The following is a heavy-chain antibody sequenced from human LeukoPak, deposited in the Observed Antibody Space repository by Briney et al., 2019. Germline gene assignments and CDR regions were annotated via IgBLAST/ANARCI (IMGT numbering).Heavy chain of an antibody. CDR3: ARDWRTPHLNGQAMVTDY. J-gene: IGHJ4*02. CDR2: ISAYNGNT. Sequence: ASVKVSCKASGYTFTSYGISWVRQAPGQGLEWMGWISAYNGNTNYAQKLQGRVTMTTDTSTSTAYMELRSLRSDDTAVYYCARDWRTPHLNGQAMVTDYWGQGTLVTVSS. CDR1: GYTFTSYG. V-gene: IGHV1-18*01. D-gene: IGHD5-18*01.